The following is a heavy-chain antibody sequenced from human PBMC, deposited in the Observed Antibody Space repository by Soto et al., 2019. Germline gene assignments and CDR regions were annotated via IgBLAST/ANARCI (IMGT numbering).Heavy chain of an antibody. J-gene: IGHJ4*02. CDR3: ARGRDSGYDEYYFDY. Sequence: ASVKVSCKASGYTFTRSGISWVRQAPGQGLEWLGWINPDNGNTNYAQHLQGRVSLTTDTSTSTAYMDLRSLRSDDTAVYYCARGRDSGYDEYYFDYWGQGTLVTVSS. V-gene: IGHV1-18*01. D-gene: IGHD5-12*01. CDR1: GYTFTRSG. CDR2: INPDNGNT.